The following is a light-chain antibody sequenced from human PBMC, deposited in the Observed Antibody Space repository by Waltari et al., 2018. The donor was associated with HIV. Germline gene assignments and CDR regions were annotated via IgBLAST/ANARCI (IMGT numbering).Light chain of an antibody. CDR3: AAWEDNFWV. CDR2: KNV. V-gene: IGLV1-47*01. Sequence: QSVLTQPPSASGAPGQSVTISCSGGNFNIGSNYVYWYQQFPGTAPKLLIYKNVQRPSGVPDRFSGSKSGTAGSLAISGLRSEDEADYYCAAWEDNFWVFGGGTKLTVL. CDR1: NFNIGSNY. J-gene: IGLJ3*02.